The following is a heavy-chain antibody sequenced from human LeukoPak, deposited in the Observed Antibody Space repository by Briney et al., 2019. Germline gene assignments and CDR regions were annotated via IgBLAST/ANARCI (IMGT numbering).Heavy chain of an antibody. V-gene: IGHV4-39*01. CDR1: GGSISSSSYY. CDR2: NDYSGST. CDR3: ARQKGSSWYFIYYYYYYMDV. D-gene: IGHD6-13*01. Sequence: SSETLSLTCTVSGGSISSSSYYWGWIRQPPGKGLEWIGSNDYSGSTYYNPSLKSRVTISVDTSKNQFSLKLSSVTAADTAVYYCARQKGSSWYFIYYYYYYMDVWGKGTTVTVSS. J-gene: IGHJ6*03.